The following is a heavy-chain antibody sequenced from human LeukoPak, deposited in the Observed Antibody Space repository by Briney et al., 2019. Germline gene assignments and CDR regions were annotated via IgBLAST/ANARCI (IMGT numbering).Heavy chain of an antibody. CDR3: ASRSVQRENWFDP. CDR2: INHSGST. D-gene: IGHD1-1*01. J-gene: IGHJ5*02. Sequence: SETLSLTCAVYGGSFSGYYWSWIRQPPGKGLEWIGEINHSGSTNYNPSLKSRVTISVDTSKNQLSLKLSSVTAADTAVYYCASRSVQRENWFDPWGQGTLVTVSS. CDR1: GGSFSGYY. V-gene: IGHV4-34*01.